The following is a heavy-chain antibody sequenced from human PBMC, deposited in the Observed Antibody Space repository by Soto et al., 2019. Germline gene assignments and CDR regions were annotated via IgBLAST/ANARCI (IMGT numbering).Heavy chain of an antibody. Sequence: QVQLVQSGAEVKKPGSSVKVSCKASGGTFSSYTISWVRQAPGQGLEWMGRIIPILGITNYAQKFQGRVTITADRATSAAYMEMSSLRSEDTAVYYCWCFYGSGSYSHLDYWGQGTLVTVSS. V-gene: IGHV1-69*02. J-gene: IGHJ4*02. CDR2: IIPILGIT. CDR3: WCFYGSGSYSHLDY. CDR1: GGTFSSYT. D-gene: IGHD3-10*01.